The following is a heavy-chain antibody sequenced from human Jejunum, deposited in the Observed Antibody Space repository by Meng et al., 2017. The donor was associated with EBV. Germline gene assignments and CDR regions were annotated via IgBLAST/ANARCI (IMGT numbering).Heavy chain of an antibody. CDR3: ARHDCPGAVCLGPFDS. V-gene: IGHV4-39*01. J-gene: IGHJ4*02. CDR2: TYSRANT. Sequence: QLQHEESGPGRVNHSGTLSPTCNMSGASNTDDTYSRAWIRQPPGKGLEWIGNTYSRANTYYNPSLKSRVTISVDTSKNQFSLKLISVTAADTAVYFCARHDCPGAVCLGPFDSWGQGILVTVSS. D-gene: IGHD2-8*02. CDR1: GASNTDDTYS.